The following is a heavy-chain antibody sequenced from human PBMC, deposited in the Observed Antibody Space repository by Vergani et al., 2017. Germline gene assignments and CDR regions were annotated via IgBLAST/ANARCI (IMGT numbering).Heavy chain of an antibody. D-gene: IGHD3-9*01. Sequence: QVQLQESGPGLVKPSQTLSLTCTVSGGSLTGDSYYWTWIRQPAGKGLEWIGRIYINGNTNYNPSLQSRVTISLDTSKNQFSLSLSSVTAADTAMYYCAKESYDAETGYMPSFEYWGQGALVTVSS. CDR2: IYINGNT. J-gene: IGHJ4*02. V-gene: IGHV4-61*02. CDR1: GGSLTGDSYY. CDR3: AKESYDAETGYMPSFEY.